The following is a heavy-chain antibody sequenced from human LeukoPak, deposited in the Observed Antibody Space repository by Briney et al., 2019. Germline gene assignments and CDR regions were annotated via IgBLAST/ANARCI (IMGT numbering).Heavy chain of an antibody. D-gene: IGHD3-9*01. CDR1: GFTFSSYG. Sequence: GGSLRLSCAASGFTFSSYGMHWVRQAPGKGLEWVAVISYDGSNKYYADSVKGRFTISRDNSKNTLYLQMNSLRAEDTAVYYCAKDRGPHLRYFDWLPIGGFDYWGQGTLVTVSS. CDR3: AKDRGPHLRYFDWLPIGGFDY. J-gene: IGHJ4*02. V-gene: IGHV3-30*18. CDR2: ISYDGSNK.